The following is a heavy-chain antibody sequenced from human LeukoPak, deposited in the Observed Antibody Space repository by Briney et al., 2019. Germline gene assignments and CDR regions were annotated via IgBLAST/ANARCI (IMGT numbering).Heavy chain of an antibody. CDR2: ISSSSSTI. CDR3: AREEVRGVVGY. D-gene: IGHD3-10*01. V-gene: IGHV3-48*01. Sequence: PGGSLRLSCAASGFTFSSYSMNWVRQAPGKGLEWVSYISSSSSTIYYADSVKGRFTIFRDNAKNSLFLQMNSLSAEDTAVYYCAREEVRGVVGYWGQGTLVTVSS. CDR1: GFTFSSYS. J-gene: IGHJ4*02.